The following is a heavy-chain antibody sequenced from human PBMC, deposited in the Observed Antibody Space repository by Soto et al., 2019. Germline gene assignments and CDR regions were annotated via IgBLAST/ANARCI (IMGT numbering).Heavy chain of an antibody. Sequence: QLQLVQSGAEVKKPGASVKVSCKASGYTFTSYYMHWVRQAPGQGLEWMGIISTSGGSTSYAQKFQGRVIMSRDTSTSTVYMEMSSLRSEDTAVYYCARAEEYYFDYWGQGTLVSGSS. CDR2: ISTSGGST. CDR3: ARAEEYYFDY. CDR1: GYTFTSYY. J-gene: IGHJ4*02. V-gene: IGHV1-46*01.